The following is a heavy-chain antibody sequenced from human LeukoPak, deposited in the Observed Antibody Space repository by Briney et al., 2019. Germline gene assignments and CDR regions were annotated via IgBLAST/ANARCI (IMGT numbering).Heavy chain of an antibody. CDR3: ARETGIAVAGGDY. D-gene: IGHD6-19*01. Sequence: NPSETLSLTCTVSGYSISSGYYWGWIRQPPGEGLEWIGSIYHSGSTYYNPSLKSRVTISVDTSKNQFSLELSSVTAADTAVYYCARETGIAVAGGDYWGQGTLVTVSS. V-gene: IGHV4-38-2*02. CDR2: IYHSGST. J-gene: IGHJ4*02. CDR1: GYSISSGYY.